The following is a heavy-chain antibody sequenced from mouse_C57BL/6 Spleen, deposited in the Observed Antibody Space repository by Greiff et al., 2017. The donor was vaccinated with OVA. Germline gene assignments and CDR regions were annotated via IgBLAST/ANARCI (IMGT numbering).Heavy chain of an antibody. Sequence: VQGVESGPGLVAPSQSLSITCTVSGFSLTSYAISWVRQPPGKGLEWLGVIWTGGGTNYNSALKSRLSISKDNSKSQVFLKMNSLQTDDTARYYCAREPNDYEDWYFDVWGTGTTVTVSS. CDR2: IWTGGGT. D-gene: IGHD2-4*01. J-gene: IGHJ1*03. V-gene: IGHV2-9-1*01. CDR3: AREPNDYEDWYFDV. CDR1: GFSLTSYA.